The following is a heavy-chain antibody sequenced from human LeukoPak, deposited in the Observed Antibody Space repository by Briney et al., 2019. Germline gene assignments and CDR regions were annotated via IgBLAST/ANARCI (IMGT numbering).Heavy chain of an antibody. J-gene: IGHJ5*02. CDR3: ARDRYSSGWYDAEENWFDP. V-gene: IGHV1-46*01. D-gene: IGHD6-19*01. CDR2: INPSGGST. CDR1: GYTFTSYY. Sequence: ASVKVSCKAPGYTFTSYYMHWVRQAPGQGLEWMGIINPSGGSTSYAQKFQGRVTMTRDTSTSTVYMELSSLRSEDTAVYYCARDRYSSGWYDAEENWFDPWGQGTLVTVSS.